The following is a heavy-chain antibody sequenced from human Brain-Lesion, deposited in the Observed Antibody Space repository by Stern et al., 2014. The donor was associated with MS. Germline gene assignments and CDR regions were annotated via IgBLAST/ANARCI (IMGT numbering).Heavy chain of an antibody. CDR3: ATLSPGAGGNYYRHFDY. V-gene: IGHV1-24*01. D-gene: IGHD1-26*01. CDR1: GYTLTELS. J-gene: IGHJ4*02. CDR2: FDPEDGET. Sequence: QMQLVESGAEVKKPGASVKVSCKVSGYTLTELSMHWVRQAPRKGLEWTGGFDPEDGETIYAQKFQGRVTMTEDTSTDTAYMELSSLRSEDTAVYYCATLSPGAGGNYYRHFDYWGQGTLVTVSS.